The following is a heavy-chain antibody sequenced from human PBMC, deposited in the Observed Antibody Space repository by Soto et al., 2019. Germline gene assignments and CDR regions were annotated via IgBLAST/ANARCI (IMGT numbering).Heavy chain of an antibody. CDR1: GYSFTSYW. V-gene: IGHV5-10-1*01. CDR2: IDPSDSYT. D-gene: IGHD2-21*02. CDR3: ARQWCNIVVVTATHYYYYGMDV. Sequence: PGESLKISCKGSGYSFTSYWISWVRQMPVKGLEWMGRIDPSDSYTNYSPSFQGHVTISADKSISTAYLQWSSLKASDTAMYYCARQWCNIVVVTATHYYYYGMDVWGQGTTVTVSS. J-gene: IGHJ6*02.